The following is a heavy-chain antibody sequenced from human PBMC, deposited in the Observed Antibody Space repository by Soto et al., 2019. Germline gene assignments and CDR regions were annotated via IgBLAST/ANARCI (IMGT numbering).Heavy chain of an antibody. D-gene: IGHD5-18*01. CDR1: GGTFSSYA. Sequence: AASVKVSCKASGGTFSSYAISWVRQAPGQGLEWMGGIIPIFGTANYAQKFQGRVTITADESTSTAYMELSSLRSEDTAVYYCARSRIQPKYNWFDPWGQGTLVTVSS. V-gene: IGHV1-69*13. CDR2: IIPIFGTA. J-gene: IGHJ5*02. CDR3: ARSRIQPKYNWFDP.